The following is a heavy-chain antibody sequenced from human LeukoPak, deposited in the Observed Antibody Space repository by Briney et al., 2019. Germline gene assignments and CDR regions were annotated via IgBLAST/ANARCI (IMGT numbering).Heavy chain of an antibody. D-gene: IGHD4-17*01. V-gene: IGHV4-39*07. CDR2: IYYSGST. CDR1: GGSISSSSYY. Sequence: KTSETLSLTCTVSGGSISSSSYYWGWTRQPPGKGLEWIGSIYYSGSTYYNPSLKSRVTISVDTSKNQFSLKLSSVTAADTAVYYCARDYADYGFDYWGQGTLVTVSS. J-gene: IGHJ4*02. CDR3: ARDYADYGFDY.